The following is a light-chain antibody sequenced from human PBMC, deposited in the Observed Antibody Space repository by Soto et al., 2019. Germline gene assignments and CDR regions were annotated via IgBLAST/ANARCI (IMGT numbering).Light chain of an antibody. Sequence: EIVLTQSPATLSLSPGERATLSCRASQSVSSYLAWYQQEPGQAPRLLIYDASNRATGIPARFSGSGSGTDFTLTISSLEPEDFVVYYCQQRSNWPPRITFGQGTRLEIK. J-gene: IGKJ5*01. V-gene: IGKV3-11*01. CDR3: QQRSNWPPRIT. CDR1: QSVSSY. CDR2: DAS.